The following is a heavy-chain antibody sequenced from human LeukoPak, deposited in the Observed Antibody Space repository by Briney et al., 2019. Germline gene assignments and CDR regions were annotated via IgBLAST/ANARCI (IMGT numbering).Heavy chain of an antibody. V-gene: IGHV1-69*06. J-gene: IGHJ6*04. CDR2: IIPIFGTA. CDR3: ATTPATVTTWADGMDV. D-gene: IGHD4-17*01. Sequence: SVKVSCKASGGTFSSYAISWVRQAPRQGLEWMGGIIPIFGTANYAQKFQGRVTITADKSTSTAYMELSSLRSEDTAVYYCATTPATVTTWADGMDVWGKGTTVTVSS. CDR1: GGTFSSYA.